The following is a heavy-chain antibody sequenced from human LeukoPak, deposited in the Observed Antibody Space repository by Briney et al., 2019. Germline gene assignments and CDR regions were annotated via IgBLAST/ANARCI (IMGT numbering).Heavy chain of an antibody. CDR3: ARWTTVVTPRYYYGMDV. V-gene: IGHV4-34*01. D-gene: IGHD4-23*01. J-gene: IGHJ6*02. CDR1: GGSFSGYY. CDR2: INHSGST. Sequence: SETLSLTCAVYGGSFSGYYWSWIRQPPGKGLEWIGEINHSGSTNYNPSLKSRVTTSVDTSKNQFSLKLSSVTAADTAVYYCARWTTVVTPRYYYGMDVWGQGTTVTVSS.